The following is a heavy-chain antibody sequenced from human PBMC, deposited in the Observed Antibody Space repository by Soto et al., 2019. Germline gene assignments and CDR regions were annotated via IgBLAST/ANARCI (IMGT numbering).Heavy chain of an antibody. Sequence: EEQLVESGGGLVQPGGSLRLSCVASGFSFSTYWMSWVRQAPGKGLEWVANIKQDGSEDRYVDSVRGRFTISRDNAKNLLYLQMNSLRVEDTAVYYCARDGGYWSGHWDRGFDPWGQGTLVTVSS. J-gene: IGHJ5*02. CDR1: GFSFSTYW. CDR3: ARDGGYWSGHWDRGFDP. V-gene: IGHV3-7*01. CDR2: IKQDGSED. D-gene: IGHD3-3*01.